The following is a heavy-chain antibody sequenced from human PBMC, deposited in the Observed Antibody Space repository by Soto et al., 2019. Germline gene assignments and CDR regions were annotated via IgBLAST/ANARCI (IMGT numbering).Heavy chain of an antibody. Sequence: EVQLLESGGGLVQQGGSLRLSRAASGFTFSTYSMAWVRQAPGKGLAWVSGLSGGGANTFYADSVKGRFTISVDNSKNTVYLQMNSLRVEDTAVYYCARWDGYGDEWGQGTLVTVSS. CDR1: GFTFSTYS. D-gene: IGHD5-12*01. V-gene: IGHV3-23*01. J-gene: IGHJ4*02. CDR2: LSGGGANT. CDR3: ARWDGYGDE.